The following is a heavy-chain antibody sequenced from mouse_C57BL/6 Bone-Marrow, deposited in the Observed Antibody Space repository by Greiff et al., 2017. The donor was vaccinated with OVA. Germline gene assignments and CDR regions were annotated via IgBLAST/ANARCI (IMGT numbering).Heavy chain of an antibody. CDR1: GFTFSSYA. V-gene: IGHV5-4*01. Sequence: EVQLVESGGGLVKPGGSLKLSCAASGFTFSSYAMSWVRQTPEKRLEWVATISDGGSYTYYPDNVKGRFTISRDNAKNNLYLQMSHLKSEDTAMYYCAREGLLDYWGQGTTLTVSS. J-gene: IGHJ2*01. CDR3: AREGLLDY. CDR2: ISDGGSYT.